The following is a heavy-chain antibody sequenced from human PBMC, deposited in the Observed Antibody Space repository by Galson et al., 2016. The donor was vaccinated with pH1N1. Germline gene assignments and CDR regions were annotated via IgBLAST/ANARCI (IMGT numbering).Heavy chain of an antibody. D-gene: IGHD3/OR15-3a*01. CDR1: GYTLTKVS. CDR3: ATDYYFYRNPIFDP. V-gene: IGHV1-24*01. CDR2: FDPEDGET. Sequence: SVKVSCKVTGYTLTKVSMHWVRQAPGKGLEWMGSFDPEDGETLYAQKFQGRLTMTEDSSTDTAYMELNTLRSEDTAVYYCATDYYFYRNPIFDPWGQGTLVTVSS. J-gene: IGHJ5*02.